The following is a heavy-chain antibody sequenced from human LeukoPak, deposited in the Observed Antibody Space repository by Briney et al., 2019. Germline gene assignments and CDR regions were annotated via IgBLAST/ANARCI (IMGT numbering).Heavy chain of an antibody. V-gene: IGHV3-74*01. J-gene: IGHJ4*02. CDR1: GFTFSSYW. D-gene: IGHD5-18*01. Sequence: PGGSLRLSCAASGFTFSSYWMHWVRQAPGKGLVWVSRINSDGSSTSYADSVKGRFTISRDNAKNTLYLQMKSLRAEDTAVYYCAREGPQGDTAMVYYFDYWGQGTLVTVSS. CDR2: INSDGSST. CDR3: AREGPQGDTAMVYYFDY.